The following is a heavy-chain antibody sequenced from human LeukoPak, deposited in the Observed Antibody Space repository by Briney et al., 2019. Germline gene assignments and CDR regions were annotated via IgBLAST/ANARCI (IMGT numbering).Heavy chain of an antibody. CDR2: INTNTGNP. J-gene: IGHJ4*02. Sequence: ASVKVSFKASGYTFTSYAMNWVRQAPGQGLEWMGWINTNTGNPTYAQGFTGRFVFSLDTSVSTAYLQISSLKAEDTAVYYCARVPPPEYCSGGSCYWMYYFDYWGQGTLVTVSS. V-gene: IGHV7-4-1*02. CDR1: GYTFTSYA. CDR3: ARVPPPEYCSGGSCYWMYYFDY. D-gene: IGHD2-15*01.